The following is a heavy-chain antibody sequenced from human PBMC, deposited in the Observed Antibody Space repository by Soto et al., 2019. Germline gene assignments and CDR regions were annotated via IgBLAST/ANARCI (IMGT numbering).Heavy chain of an antibody. V-gene: IGHV6-1*01. CDR1: GDSVSSNSAA. CDR3: ARGLDVRHGDYCYGRDV. CDR2: TYYMSKWYN. J-gene: IGHJ6*02. Sequence: SQTLSLTCAISGDSVSSNSAAWNWIRQSPSRGLEWLGRTYYMSKWYNDYAVSVKSRITINPDTSKNQFSLQLNSVTPEDTAVYYGARGLDVRHGDYCYGRDVWGRGTTVTVSS. D-gene: IGHD3-16*01.